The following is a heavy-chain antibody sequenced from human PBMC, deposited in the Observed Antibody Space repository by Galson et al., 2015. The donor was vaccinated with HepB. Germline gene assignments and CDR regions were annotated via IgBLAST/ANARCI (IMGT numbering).Heavy chain of an antibody. V-gene: IGHV3-66*01. CDR3: ARAPEGSGYYNDY. D-gene: IGHD3-22*01. Sequence: SLRLSCAASGFTVSSNYMSWVRQAPGKGLEWVSIIYSGGSRYYAGSVKGRFTISRDSSKNTLYLQMDSLRAEDTAVYYCARAPEGSGYYNDYWGQGTLVTVSS. J-gene: IGHJ4*02. CDR1: GFTVSSNY. CDR2: IYSGGSR.